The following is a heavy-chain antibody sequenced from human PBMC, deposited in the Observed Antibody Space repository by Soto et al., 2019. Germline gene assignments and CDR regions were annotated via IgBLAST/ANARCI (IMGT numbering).Heavy chain of an antibody. V-gene: IGHV3-30*18. Sequence: PGGSLRLSCVASGFTFSSYGIHWVRQAPGKGLEWVAVISYDGSNEYYADSVKGRFTISRDNSKNTLYLQMDSLRPEGTAVFYCAKEITGAGEFDYWGHGTLVTVSS. CDR1: GFTFSSYG. CDR3: AKEITGAGEFDY. D-gene: IGHD6-19*01. J-gene: IGHJ4*01. CDR2: ISYDGSNE.